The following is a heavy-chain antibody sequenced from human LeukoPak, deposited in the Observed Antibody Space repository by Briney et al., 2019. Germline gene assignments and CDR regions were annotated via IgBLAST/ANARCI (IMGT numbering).Heavy chain of an antibody. J-gene: IGHJ3*02. V-gene: IGHV3-30*02. CDR3: AKGRQEQWLVTDAFDI. Sequence: PGGSLRLSCAASGFTFSSYGMHWVRQAPGKGLEWVAFIRYDGSNKYYADSVKGRFTISRDNSKNTLYLQMNSLRAEDTAVYYCAKGRQEQWLVTDAFDIWGQGTMVTVSS. CDR1: GFTFSSYG. D-gene: IGHD6-19*01. CDR2: IRYDGSNK.